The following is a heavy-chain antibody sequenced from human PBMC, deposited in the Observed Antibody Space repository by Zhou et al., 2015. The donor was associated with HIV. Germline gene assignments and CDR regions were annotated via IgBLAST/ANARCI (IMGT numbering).Heavy chain of an antibody. V-gene: IGHV3-30*03. CDR2: VSHEGSTK. CDR1: GFTFSTYG. CDR3: CERVH. J-gene: IGHJ4*02. Sequence: QVQLVESGGGVVEPGRSLRLSCAASGFTFSTYGMHWVRQAPGKGLEWVGVVSHEGSTKYYADSVKGRFTISRDNSKNTLYLQMNSLRADDTAVYYCCERVHWGQGALVTVSS.